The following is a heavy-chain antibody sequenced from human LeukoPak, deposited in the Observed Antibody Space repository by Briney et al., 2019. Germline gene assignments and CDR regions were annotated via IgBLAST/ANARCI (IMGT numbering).Heavy chain of an antibody. V-gene: IGHV3-30-3*01. Sequence: GGSLRLSCAASGFTFSSYAMHWVRQAPGKGLEWVALISYDESYRYYADSVKGRFTISRDNSKNTLYLQINSLRADDTAVYYCARVQWELLYPDYWGQGTLVTVSS. D-gene: IGHD1-26*01. CDR1: GFTFSSYA. CDR2: ISYDESYR. CDR3: ARVQWELLYPDY. J-gene: IGHJ4*02.